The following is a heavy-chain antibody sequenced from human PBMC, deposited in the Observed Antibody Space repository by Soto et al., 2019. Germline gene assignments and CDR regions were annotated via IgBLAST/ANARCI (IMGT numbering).Heavy chain of an antibody. CDR2: IVPIYRTA. CDR3: VRDSGAKLSSS. CDR1: GGTFSSYR. J-gene: IGHJ4*02. D-gene: IGHD6-19*01. Sequence: SVKGSCTASGGTFSSYRINWVRQAPGQGLEWVGGIVPIYRTADYAQQFQGRVTITADESARTSYMELRSLKSQDTAVYYCVRDSGAKLSSSWGQGTLVTAPS. V-gene: IGHV1-69*13.